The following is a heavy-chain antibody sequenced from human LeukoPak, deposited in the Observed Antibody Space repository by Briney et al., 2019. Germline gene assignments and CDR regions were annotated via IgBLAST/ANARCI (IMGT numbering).Heavy chain of an antibody. CDR1: GYTFTSYG. CDR2: ISAYNGNT. V-gene: IGHV1-18*01. D-gene: IGHD2-2*01. Sequence: GASVKVSCKASGYTFTSYGISWVRQAPGQGLEWMGWISAYNGNTNYAQKLQGRVTMTTDTSTSTAYMELRSLRSDDTAVYYCARAGYCSSTSCYDGDYWGQGTLVTVSS. CDR3: ARAGYCSSTSCYDGDY. J-gene: IGHJ4*02.